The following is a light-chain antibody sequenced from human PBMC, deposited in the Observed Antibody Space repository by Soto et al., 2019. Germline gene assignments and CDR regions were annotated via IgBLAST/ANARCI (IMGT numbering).Light chain of an antibody. CDR1: QSIGKH. J-gene: IGKJ5*01. CDR3: RQSSTRPTT. V-gene: IGKV1-39*01. Sequence: DIQMTQSPSFLSASVGDRVTITCRASQSIGKHLNWYQQKPGKAPKFLIYGASTLQIGVPSRFTGSGYGTAFPLTVNSLQAEDFATYYCRQSSTRPTTFGQGTRLEI. CDR2: GAS.